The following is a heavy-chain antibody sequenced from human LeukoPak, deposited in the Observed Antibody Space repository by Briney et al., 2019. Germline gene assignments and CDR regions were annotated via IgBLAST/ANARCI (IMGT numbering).Heavy chain of an antibody. D-gene: IGHD2-15*01. CDR3: TTDCSGGSCYSLG. Sequence: GGSLRLSCVASGFTFSNAWMSWVRQAPGKGLEWVGRIKSKTDGGTTDYAAPVKGRFTISRDDSKNTLYLQMNSLKTEDTAVYYCTTDCSGGSCYSLGGGQGTLVTVSS. V-gene: IGHV3-15*01. J-gene: IGHJ4*02. CDR1: GFTFSNAW. CDR2: IKSKTDGGTT.